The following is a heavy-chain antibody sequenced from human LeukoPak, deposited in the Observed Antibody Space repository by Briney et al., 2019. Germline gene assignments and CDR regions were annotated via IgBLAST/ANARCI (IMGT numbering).Heavy chain of an antibody. D-gene: IGHD3-9*01. CDR3: ARGYYNILTGYYVDY. CDR1: GGSISNYY. J-gene: IGHJ4*02. CDR2: FSNSGST. V-gene: IGHV4-59*01. Sequence: SETLSLTCTVSGGSISNYYWSWIRQPPGKGLEWIGYFSNSGSTDYNPSLKSRVTISVDTSKNQFSLKLSSVTAADTAVYYCARGYYNILTGYYVDYWGQGTLVTVSP.